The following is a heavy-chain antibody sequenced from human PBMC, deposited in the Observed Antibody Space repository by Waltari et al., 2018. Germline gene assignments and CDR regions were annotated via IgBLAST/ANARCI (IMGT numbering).Heavy chain of an antibody. V-gene: IGHV4-34*01. Sequence: QVQLQQWGAGLLKPSETLSLTCAVYGGSFSGYYWSWIRQPPGKGLEWIGEINHSGSTNYNPSLKSRVTISVDTSKNQFSLKLSSVTAADTAVYYCARSKFYGSGSRYYYYYYGMDVWGQGTTVTVSS. CDR2: INHSGST. CDR3: ARSKFYGSGSRYYYYYYGMDV. J-gene: IGHJ6*02. D-gene: IGHD3-10*01. CDR1: GGSFSGYY.